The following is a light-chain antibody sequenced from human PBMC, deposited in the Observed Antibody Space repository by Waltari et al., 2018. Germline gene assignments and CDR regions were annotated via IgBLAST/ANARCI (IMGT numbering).Light chain of an antibody. Sequence: ETVMMQSPGTLSLSPGERATLSCRASENVKRNSLAWYQQKPGQAPRLLIYGASSRATGIPDRFSGSWSGTDFTLTISRVEPEDIAVYYCLQYGNSPGTFGQGSKLQIK. J-gene: IGKJ2*01. CDR3: LQYGNSPGT. CDR2: GAS. V-gene: IGKV3-20*01. CDR1: ENVKRNS.